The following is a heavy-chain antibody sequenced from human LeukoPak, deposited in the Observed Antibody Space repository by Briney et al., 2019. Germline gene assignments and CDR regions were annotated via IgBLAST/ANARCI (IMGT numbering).Heavy chain of an antibody. CDR3: ARIQGRRDGYNYLDS. V-gene: IGHV2-70*01. Sequence: SESGPTLMNPTQTLTLTCTFSGFSLSPSGMCVSWIRQPPGKALEWHTLIDWDDDKFYSTPLKTRLTISKDTSKNQVVLTMTNMDPVDTATYYCARIQGRRDGYNYLDSWGQGTLVTVSS. CDR2: IDWDDDK. CDR1: GFSLSPSGMC. J-gene: IGHJ4*02. D-gene: IGHD5-24*01.